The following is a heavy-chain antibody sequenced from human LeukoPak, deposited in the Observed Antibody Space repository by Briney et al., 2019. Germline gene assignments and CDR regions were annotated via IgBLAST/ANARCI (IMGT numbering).Heavy chain of an antibody. J-gene: IGHJ4*02. CDR3: AKDWTTVVTPKGYYFDS. D-gene: IGHD4-23*01. CDR1: GFSFNNYA. V-gene: IGHV3-23*01. CDR2: ISTTGGST. Sequence: PGGSLRLSCAASGFSFNNYAMSWVRQAPGKGLEWVSAISTTGGSTCYADSVKGRFTVSRGNSKNTLSLQMDSLRVEDTALYYCAKDWTTVVTPKGYYFDSWGQGTLVTVSS.